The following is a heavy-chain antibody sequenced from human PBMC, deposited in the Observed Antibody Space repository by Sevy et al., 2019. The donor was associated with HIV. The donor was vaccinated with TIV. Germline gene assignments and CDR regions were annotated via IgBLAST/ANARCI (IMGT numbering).Heavy chain of an antibody. CDR1: GFTSSNYA. J-gene: IGHJ4*02. Sequence: GGSLRLSCVASGFTSSNYAMSWVRQAPGKGLEWVSGISGSGGSTSYAGSVKGPFTNSRDNSKNMLNMQMNRLTAEDTAVYYCAKGSYFDTTLVDYWGQGTLVTVSS. D-gene: IGHD3-22*01. CDR2: ISGSGGST. CDR3: AKGSYFDTTLVDY. V-gene: IGHV3-23*01.